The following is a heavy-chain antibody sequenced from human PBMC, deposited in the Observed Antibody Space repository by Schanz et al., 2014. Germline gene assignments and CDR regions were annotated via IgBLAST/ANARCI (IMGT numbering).Heavy chain of an antibody. CDR3: ARYPRILGAFDV. Sequence: EVQLVESGGGLVQPGGSLRLSCAASGFTFSSNWMNWVRQAPGKGLEWVATIKQDGTEEKYVDSVRGRFTISRDNARDSLFLRMNSLRAEDTAVYYCARYPRILGAFDVWGQGTVVAVS. CDR2: IKQDGTEE. D-gene: IGHD3-16*01. J-gene: IGHJ3*01. V-gene: IGHV3-7*01. CDR1: GFTFSSNW.